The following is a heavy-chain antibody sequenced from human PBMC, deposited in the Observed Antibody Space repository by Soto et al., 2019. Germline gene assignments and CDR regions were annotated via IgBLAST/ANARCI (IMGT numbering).Heavy chain of an antibody. D-gene: IGHD2-15*01. Sequence: QVQLVQSGAEVKKPGSSVKVSCKASGGTFSSDAISWVRQAPGQGLEWMGGIIPIFGTANYAQKFQGRVTITAAESTSTADMELSSLRSEDTAVYYCARGTLGYCSGGSCYSPYYYGMDVWGQGTTVTVSS. J-gene: IGHJ6*02. V-gene: IGHV1-69*12. CDR2: IIPIFGTA. CDR1: GGTFSSDA. CDR3: ARGTLGYCSGGSCYSPYYYGMDV.